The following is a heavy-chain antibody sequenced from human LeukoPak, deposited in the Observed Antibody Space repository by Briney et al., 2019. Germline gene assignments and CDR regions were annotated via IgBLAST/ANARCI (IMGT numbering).Heavy chain of an antibody. CDR1: GGSISSYY. J-gene: IGHJ4*02. V-gene: IGHV4-59*01. D-gene: IGHD6-6*01. CDR2: IYYSGST. Sequence: SETLSLTCSVSGGSISSYYWTWIRQPPGKGLEWIGYIYYSGSTNYSPSLKSRVAISVDTSKNQFSLKLSSVTAADTAVYYCARDAPAARPGGFDYWGQGTLVTVSS. CDR3: ARDAPAARPGGFDY.